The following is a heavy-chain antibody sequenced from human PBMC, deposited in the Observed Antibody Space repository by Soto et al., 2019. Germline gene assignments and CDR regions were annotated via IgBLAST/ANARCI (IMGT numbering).Heavy chain of an antibody. CDR2: FDPEDGET. D-gene: IGHD3-3*01. CDR3: ARDLIPWYDFWSGSVPRYYGMDV. J-gene: IGHJ6*02. Sequence: GPVKVSRKVSGYTLTELSMHWVRQAPGKGLEWMGGFDPEDGETIYAQKFQGRVTMTEDTSTDTAYMELRSLRSDDTAVYYCARDLIPWYDFWSGSVPRYYGMDVWGQGTTVTVSS. CDR1: GYTLTELS. V-gene: IGHV1-24*01.